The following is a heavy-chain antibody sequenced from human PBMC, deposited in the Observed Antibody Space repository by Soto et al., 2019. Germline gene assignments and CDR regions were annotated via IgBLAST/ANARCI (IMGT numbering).Heavy chain of an antibody. CDR2: IIPKFGTT. J-gene: IGHJ6*02. CDR1: GGTFSSYV. CDR3: ARGRDDRCGSYCYGVDV. V-gene: IGHV1-69*12. D-gene: IGHD1-1*01. Sequence: QVQLVQSGAEVKKPGTSVKVSCKGSGGTFSSYVISWVRQAPGQGLEWMGGIIPKFGTTKYAQKFQGRVTLTAEESTIIVYMELSSLRSADTAVYYCARGRDDRCGSYCYGVDVWGQGTTVTVS.